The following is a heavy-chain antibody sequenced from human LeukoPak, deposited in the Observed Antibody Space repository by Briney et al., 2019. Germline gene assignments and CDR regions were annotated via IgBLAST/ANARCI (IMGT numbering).Heavy chain of an antibody. CDR3: ARHEYPDTAMVQNYYYYYMDV. V-gene: IGHV5-51*01. CDR1: GYSFTSYW. D-gene: IGHD5-18*01. J-gene: IGHJ6*03. CDR2: IYPGDSDT. Sequence: GESLKISCKGSGYSFTSYWIGWVRQMPGKGLEWMGIIYPGDSDTRYSPSFQGQVTISADKSISTAYLQWSSLKASDTAMYYCARHEYPDTAMVQNYYYYYMDVWGKGTTVTVSS.